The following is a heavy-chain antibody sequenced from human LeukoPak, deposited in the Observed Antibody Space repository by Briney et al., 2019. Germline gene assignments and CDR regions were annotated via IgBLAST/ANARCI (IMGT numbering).Heavy chain of an antibody. V-gene: IGHV1-2*02. CDR3: ARANYDTKGYNSGFDP. D-gene: IGHD3-22*01. J-gene: IGHJ5*02. Sequence: ASVKVSCKASGYTFSVNYIHWVRQAPGQGLEWMGWINPNTGGTHYAQKFQGRVTMTGDTSSSTAYMELSRLTSDDTAVYYCARANYDTKGYNSGFDPWGQGSLVIVSS. CDR2: INPNTGGT. CDR1: GYTFSVNY.